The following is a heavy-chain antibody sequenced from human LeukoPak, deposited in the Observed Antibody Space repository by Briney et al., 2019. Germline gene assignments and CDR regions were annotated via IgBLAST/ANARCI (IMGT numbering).Heavy chain of an antibody. CDR1: GGPISSHY. J-gene: IGHJ4*02. V-gene: IGHV4-59*11. CDR3: ARVPNVPIAAANFDY. CDR2: IYYSGST. Sequence: SETLSLTCTVSGGPISSHYWSWIRQPPGKGLEWIGYIYYSGSTNYNPSLKSRVTISVDTSKNQFSLKLSSVTAADTAVYYCARVPNVPIAAANFDYWGQGTLVTVSS. D-gene: IGHD6-13*01.